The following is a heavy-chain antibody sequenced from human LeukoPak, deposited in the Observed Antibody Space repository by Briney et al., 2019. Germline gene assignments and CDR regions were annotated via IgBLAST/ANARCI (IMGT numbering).Heavy chain of an antibody. CDR2: IWYDGSNK. Sequence: GRSLRLSCAAPGFTFSNHGMHWVRQAPGKGPEWVALIWYDGSNKYYGDSVKGRFTISRDNSKNTVYLQMNSLRAEDTGVYFCARDRLEAVTDDDYFDYWGQGTLVTVSS. CDR1: GFTFSNHG. D-gene: IGHD2-21*02. CDR3: ARDRLEAVTDDDYFDY. J-gene: IGHJ4*02. V-gene: IGHV3-33*01.